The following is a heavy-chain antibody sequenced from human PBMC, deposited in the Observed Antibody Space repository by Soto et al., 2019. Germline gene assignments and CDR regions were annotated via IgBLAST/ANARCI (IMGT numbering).Heavy chain of an antibody. D-gene: IGHD6-19*01. CDR1: GDSVSSDSAT. CDR2: TYYRSKWYN. Sequence: QVQLQQSGPGLVKPSQTLSLICAISGDSVSSDSATWNWIRQSPSRGLEWLGRTYYRSKWYNDYAVSVKSRTAITPDTPKNQLSLQLNSVPPEDTAVYFCTRDSSGWHWYFDLWGRGTLVTVSS. CDR3: TRDSSGWHWYFDL. V-gene: IGHV6-1*01. J-gene: IGHJ2*01.